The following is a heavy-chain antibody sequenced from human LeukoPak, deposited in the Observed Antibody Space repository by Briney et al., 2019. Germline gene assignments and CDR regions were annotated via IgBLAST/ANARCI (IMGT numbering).Heavy chain of an antibody. J-gene: IGHJ4*02. D-gene: IGHD3-16*01. V-gene: IGHV1-46*01. CDR1: GYTFTSYY. CDR3: ARVSDDYVWGTLFDY. Sequence: GASVKVSCKASGYTFTSYYMHWVRQAPGQGLEWMGIINPSGGSTSYAQKFQGRVTMTRDMSTSTVYMELSSLRSEDTAVYYCARVSDDYVWGTLFDYWGQGTLVTVSS. CDR2: INPSGGST.